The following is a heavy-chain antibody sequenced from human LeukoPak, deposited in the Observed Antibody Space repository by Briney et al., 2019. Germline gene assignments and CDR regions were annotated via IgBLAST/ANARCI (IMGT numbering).Heavy chain of an antibody. CDR3: ARVAGYASAWDGAFHYHGMDV. Sequence: PSETLSLTCTVSGGSISSSSYYWGWIRQPPGKGLEWIGSIYYSGSTYYNPSLKSRVTISIDSSKNQFSLRLSLVTAADTGVYYCARVAGYASAWDGAFHYHGMDVWGQGSTVTVS. J-gene: IGHJ6*02. CDR1: GGSISSSSYY. V-gene: IGHV4-39*07. CDR2: IYYSGST. D-gene: IGHD6-19*01.